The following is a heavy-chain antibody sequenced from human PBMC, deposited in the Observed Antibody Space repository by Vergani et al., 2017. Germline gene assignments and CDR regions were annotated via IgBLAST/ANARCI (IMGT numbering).Heavy chain of an antibody. CDR2: IDRTGKT. Sequence: QVQLQESGPRLVQPSETLSLICSVSGYSISSGYFWGWIRQSPGKGLEWLGTIDRTGKTCLSPSMKSRLTISVDTTKNQFSLRLTSATAADTAVYFCARDGMSPAERDPKKAFRVWGQGKRV. V-gene: IGHV4-38-2*02. CDR1: GYSISSGYF. D-gene: IGHD5-24*01. CDR3: ARDGMSPAERDPKKAFRV. J-gene: IGHJ3*01.